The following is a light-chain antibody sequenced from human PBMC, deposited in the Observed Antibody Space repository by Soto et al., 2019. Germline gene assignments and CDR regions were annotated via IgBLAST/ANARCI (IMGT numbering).Light chain of an antibody. CDR1: QTIDTY. Sequence: DIQMTQSPSSLSAPVGDRVTITCRAGQTIDTYLNWYKQEPGKAPKLLIYAASSLHSGVPSRFGGSGSGTDFTLTISSLQPEDFATYFCQQSHGIPYTFGQGTKLEIK. CDR2: AAS. CDR3: QQSHGIPYT. V-gene: IGKV1-39*01. J-gene: IGKJ2*01.